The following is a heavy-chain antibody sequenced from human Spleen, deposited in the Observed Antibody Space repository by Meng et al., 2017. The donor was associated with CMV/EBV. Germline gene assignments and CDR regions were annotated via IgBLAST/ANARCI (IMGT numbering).Heavy chain of an antibody. Sequence: SCQTSGYTFTGYYIHWVRQAPGQGLEWMGWMNPNSGGTTYAEIFQDRVTMTRDTSISTAYMELRGLTSDDTAVYYCARDQEWELSDWGQGTLVTVSS. V-gene: IGHV1-2*02. CDR3: ARDQEWELSD. J-gene: IGHJ4*02. CDR1: GYTFTGYY. CDR2: MNPNSGGT. D-gene: IGHD4-23*01.